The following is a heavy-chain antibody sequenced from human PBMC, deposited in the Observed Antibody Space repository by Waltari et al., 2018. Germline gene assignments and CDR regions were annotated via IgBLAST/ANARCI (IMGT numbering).Heavy chain of an antibody. V-gene: IGHV1-46*01. CDR2: INPSGGGT. CDR1: GYTFTDYS. CDR3: ARAGTTLIWGVAE. J-gene: IGHJ4*02. D-gene: IGHD3-10*01. Sequence: QVQLVQSGAEVKRPGASVKVSCKASGYTFTDYSIHWLRQAPGQGLEWMGIINPSGGGTTYTQKFQDRVTMTRDTSTNTVYMELSSLRSEDTAVYYCARAGTTLIWGVAEWGQGTLVTVSS.